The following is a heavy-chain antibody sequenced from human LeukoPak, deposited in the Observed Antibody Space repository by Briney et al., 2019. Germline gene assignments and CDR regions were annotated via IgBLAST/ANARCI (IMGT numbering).Heavy chain of an antibody. CDR3: ARKYSGYDYH. V-gene: IGHV4-39*01. CDR1: GGSISSSSYY. CDR2: IYYSGSA. J-gene: IGHJ5*02. D-gene: IGHD5-12*01. Sequence: SETLSLTCTVSGGSISSSSYYWGWIRQPPGKGLEWIGSIYYSGSAYYNPSLKSRVTISVDTSKNQFSLKLSSVTAADTAVYYCARKYSGYDYHWGQGTLVTVSS.